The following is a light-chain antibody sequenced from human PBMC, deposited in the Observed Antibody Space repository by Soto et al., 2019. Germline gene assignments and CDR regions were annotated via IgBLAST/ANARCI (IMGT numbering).Light chain of an antibody. Sequence: DIQMTQSPSSLSASVGDRVTITGRASQSISSYLNWYQQKPGKAPKILIYAASSLQSGVPSRFSGRGSGTDFTLTISSLQPEDFETYYCQQCYSTLRTFGQGTKVDIK. J-gene: IGKJ1*01. CDR1: QSISSY. V-gene: IGKV1-39*01. CDR3: QQCYSTLRT. CDR2: AAS.